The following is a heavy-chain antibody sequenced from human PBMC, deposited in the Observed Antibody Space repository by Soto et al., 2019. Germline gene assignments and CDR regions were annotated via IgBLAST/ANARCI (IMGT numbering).Heavy chain of an antibody. D-gene: IGHD5-12*01. Sequence: TSETLSLTCTVSGGSISSYYWSWIRQPPGKGLEWIGYIYYSGSTNYNPSLKSRVTISVDTSKNQFSLKLSSVTAADTAVYYCARYSGYDYAFDIWGQGTMVTVSS. CDR2: IYYSGST. V-gene: IGHV4-59*01. CDR1: GGSISSYY. J-gene: IGHJ3*02. CDR3: ARYSGYDYAFDI.